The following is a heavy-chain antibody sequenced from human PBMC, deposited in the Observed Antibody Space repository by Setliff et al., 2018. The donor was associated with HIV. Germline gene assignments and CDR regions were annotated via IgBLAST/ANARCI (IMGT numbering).Heavy chain of an antibody. D-gene: IGHD1-26*01. Sequence: SETLSLTCTVSGGSISHSHWSWIRQPPGKGLEWIGYVWDNGTTKYNPSLERRVTISLHTPKNQFSLKLLSVTAADTAVYYCATYWGGEGGRGYWGQGTLVTVSS. V-gene: IGHV4-59*01. CDR1: GGSISHSH. J-gene: IGHJ4*02. CDR3: ATYWGGEGGRGY. CDR2: VWDNGTT.